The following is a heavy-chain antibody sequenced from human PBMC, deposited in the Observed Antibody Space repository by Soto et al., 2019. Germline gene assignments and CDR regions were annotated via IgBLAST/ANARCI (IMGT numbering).Heavy chain of an antibody. D-gene: IGHD3-10*01. Sequence: EVQLLESGGGLVQPGGSLRLSCAASGFTFSSYAMSWVRQAPGKGLEWVSAISGSGGSTYYADSVKGRFTISRDNSKNTLYLQMNSLRAEDTAVYYCARNGSGNYYHFDYWGQGTLVTVSS. CDR1: GFTFSSYA. J-gene: IGHJ4*02. V-gene: IGHV3-23*01. CDR3: ARNGSGNYYHFDY. CDR2: ISGSGGST.